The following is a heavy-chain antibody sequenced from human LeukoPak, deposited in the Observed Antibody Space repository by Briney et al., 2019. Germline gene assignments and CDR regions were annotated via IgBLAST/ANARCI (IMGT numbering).Heavy chain of an antibody. Sequence: PGGSLRLSCETSGFTFSTFALNWVRQAPGKGLEWVGSISGGGDKTFYADSVKGRFTLSSDNSKKTVYLQLNRLRAEDMAVYYCAKDRLKFSNGPTWFDPWGQGTLVTVSS. CDR3: AKDRLKFSNGPTWFDP. CDR2: ISGGGDKT. CDR1: GFTFSTFA. J-gene: IGHJ5*02. D-gene: IGHD3-22*01. V-gene: IGHV3-23*01.